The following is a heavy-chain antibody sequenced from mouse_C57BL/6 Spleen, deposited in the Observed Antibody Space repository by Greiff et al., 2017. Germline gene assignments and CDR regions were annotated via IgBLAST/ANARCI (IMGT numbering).Heavy chain of an antibody. CDR1: GFTFSSYA. D-gene: IGHD2-5*01. CDR2: ISDGCCYT. V-gene: IGHV5-4*03. Sequence: EVMLVESGGGLVKPGGSLKLSCAASGFTFSSYAMSWVRQTPEQRLEWVATISDGCCYTYYPDNVKGRFTISRDNAKNNLYLQRSHLKSEDTAMYYWARRAYSNYGYFDVWGTGTTVTVSS. CDR3: ARRAYSNYGYFDV. J-gene: IGHJ1*03.